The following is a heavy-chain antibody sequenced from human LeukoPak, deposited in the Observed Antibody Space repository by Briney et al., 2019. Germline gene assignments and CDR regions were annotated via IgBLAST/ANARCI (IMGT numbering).Heavy chain of an antibody. Sequence: GGSLRLSCAASGFTFRSYAMSWVRQPPGKGLEWVSAVSDSGDATRYADSVKGRFTISRDNSKDTLYLQMNSLRAEDTAVYYCANTGYCSSTSCSFDAFDIWGQGTMVTVSS. CDR3: ANTGYCSSTSCSFDAFDI. D-gene: IGHD2-2*01. CDR1: GFTFRSYA. J-gene: IGHJ3*02. V-gene: IGHV3-23*01. CDR2: VSDSGDAT.